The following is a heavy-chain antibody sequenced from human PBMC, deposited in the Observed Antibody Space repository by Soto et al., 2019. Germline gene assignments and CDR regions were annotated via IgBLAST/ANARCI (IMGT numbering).Heavy chain of an antibody. V-gene: IGHV3-11*01. Sequence: QVQLVESGGALVKPGGSLRLSCGASGFDFGDYYMSWVRQAPGKGLEWISYIGSTGGTIYYADSVKGRFTISRDNSKKSLYLQMKNLSVDDTAMYFCVKGEDVYGALVFHFWGQGTLVTVSS. D-gene: IGHD4-17*01. J-gene: IGHJ4*02. CDR1: GFDFGDYY. CDR2: IGSTGGTI. CDR3: VKGEDVYGALVFHF.